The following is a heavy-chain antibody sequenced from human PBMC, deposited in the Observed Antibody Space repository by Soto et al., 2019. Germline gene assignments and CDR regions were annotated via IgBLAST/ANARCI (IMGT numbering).Heavy chain of an antibody. D-gene: IGHD2-15*01. V-gene: IGHV4-31*03. CDR2: IYYSGST. CDR3: ARWCSGGSCYWFDP. CDR1: GGSISSGGYY. Sequence: PSETLSLTCTVSGGSISSGGYYWSWIRQHPGKGLEWIGYIYYSGSTYYNPSLKSRVTISVDTSKNQFSLKLSSVTAADTAVYYCARWCSGGSCYWFDPWGQGTLVTVSS. J-gene: IGHJ5*02.